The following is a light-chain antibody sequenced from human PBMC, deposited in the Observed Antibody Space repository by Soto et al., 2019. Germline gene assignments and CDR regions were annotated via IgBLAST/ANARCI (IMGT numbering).Light chain of an antibody. V-gene: IGLV1-44*01. CDR1: SSNIGGNS. J-gene: IGLJ2*01. CDR2: SDD. Sequence: QSALTQPPSASGTPGQRVTISCSGGSSNIGGNSVNWYQHLPGTAPKILIYSDDERPSGVPDRFSGSKSGTSASLAISGLQSEDEADYYCAAWDDNLNGPVFGGGTKVTVL. CDR3: AAWDDNLNGPV.